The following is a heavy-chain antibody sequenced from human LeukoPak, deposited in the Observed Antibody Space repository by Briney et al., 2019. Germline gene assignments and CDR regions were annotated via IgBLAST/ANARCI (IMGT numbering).Heavy chain of an antibody. J-gene: IGHJ1*01. CDR3: ASDYYDSSGYYYEYFQH. CDR1: GGSISSYY. V-gene: IGHV4-59*01. CDR2: IYYSGST. Sequence: SETLSLTCTVSGGSISSYYWSWIRQPPGKGLEWIGYIYYSGSTNYNPSLKSRVTISVDTSKNQFSLKLSSVTAADTAVYYCASDYYDSSGYYYEYFQHWGQGTLVTVSS. D-gene: IGHD3-22*01.